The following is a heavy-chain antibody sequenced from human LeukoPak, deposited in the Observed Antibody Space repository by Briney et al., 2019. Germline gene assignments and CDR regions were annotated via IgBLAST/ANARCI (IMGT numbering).Heavy chain of an antibody. CDR2: ISSSSSYI. CDR1: GFTFGSYG. V-gene: IGHV3-21*01. J-gene: IGHJ6*03. CDR3: ARDRGWHCSSTSCYADYMDV. Sequence: GGSLRLSCAASGFTFGSYGMHWVRQAPGKGLEWVSSISSSSSYIYHADSVKGRFTISRDNAKNSLYLQMNSLRAEDTAVYYCARDRGWHCSSTSCYADYMDVWGEGTTVTVSS. D-gene: IGHD2-2*01.